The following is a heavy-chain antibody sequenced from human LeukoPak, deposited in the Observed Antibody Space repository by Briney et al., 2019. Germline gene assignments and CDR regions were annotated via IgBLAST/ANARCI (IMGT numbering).Heavy chain of an antibody. J-gene: IGHJ4*02. CDR2: FSGGGGGT. CDR3: AKAGAVVVVAAKYFDY. CDR1: GFTFSSYA. V-gene: IGHV3-23*01. Sequence: GGSLRLSCAASGFTFSSYAMSWVRQAPGKGLEWVSTFSGGGGGTYYADSVKGRFTISRDNSKNTLYLQMNSLRAEDTAVYYCAKAGAVVVVAAKYFDYWGQGTLVTVSS. D-gene: IGHD2-15*01.